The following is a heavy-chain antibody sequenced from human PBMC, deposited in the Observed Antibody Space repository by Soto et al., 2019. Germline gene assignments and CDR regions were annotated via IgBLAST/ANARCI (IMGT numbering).Heavy chain of an antibody. CDR1: GYTFTSYG. V-gene: IGHV1-18*01. CDR2: ISAYNGNT. Sequence: VKVSCKASGYTFTSYGISWVRQAPGQGLEWMGWISAYNGNTNYAQKLQGRVTMTTDTSTSTAYMELRSLRSDDTAGYYCAREGRFLEWVYYYYGMDVWGQGTTVTVSS. D-gene: IGHD3-3*01. J-gene: IGHJ6*02. CDR3: AREGRFLEWVYYYYGMDV.